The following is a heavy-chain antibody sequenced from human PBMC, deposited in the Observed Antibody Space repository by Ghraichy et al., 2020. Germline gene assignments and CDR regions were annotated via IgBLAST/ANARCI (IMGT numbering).Heavy chain of an antibody. Sequence: SETLSLTCTVSGGSISSYYWSWIRQPPGKGLEWIGYIHYSGSTNYNPSLKSRVTISVDTSKNQFSLKLSSVTAADTAVYYCARDGDWPRDNAFDIWGQGKMVTVSS. CDR1: GGSISSYY. CDR2: IHYSGST. D-gene: IGHD3/OR15-3a*01. V-gene: IGHV4-59*01. J-gene: IGHJ3*02. CDR3: ARDGDWPRDNAFDI.